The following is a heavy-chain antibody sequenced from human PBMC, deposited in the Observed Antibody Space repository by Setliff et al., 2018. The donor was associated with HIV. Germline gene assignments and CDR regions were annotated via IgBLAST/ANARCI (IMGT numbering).Heavy chain of an antibody. CDR3: ARDRRRGYDFNFDY. CDR2: IKQDGSDK. V-gene: IGHV3-7*01. J-gene: IGHJ4*02. CDR1: GFAFSGHQ. Sequence: GGSLRLSCAASGFAFSGHQMRRVRQAPGKGLEWVAKIKQDGSDKYYVDSVKGRFTISRDNAKNSLYLQMNSLRAEDPAMYYCARDRRRGYDFNFDYWGQGTLVTVSS. D-gene: IGHD5-12*01.